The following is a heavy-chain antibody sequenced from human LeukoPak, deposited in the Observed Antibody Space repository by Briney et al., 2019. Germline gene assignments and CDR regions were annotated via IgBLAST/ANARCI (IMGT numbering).Heavy chain of an antibody. J-gene: IGHJ5*02. CDR2: ISANGGST. CDR1: GFTFISFP. CDR3: AKPGRVVAGPWFDT. D-gene: IGHD6-19*01. V-gene: IGHV3-23*01. Sequence: GGSLRLSCAVAGFTFISFPISWVRQAPGKGLEWVSAISANGGSTYYADSVKGRFTISRDNSKNTLYLQMNSLRAEDTAVYYCAKPGRVVAGPWFDTWGQGTLVTVSS.